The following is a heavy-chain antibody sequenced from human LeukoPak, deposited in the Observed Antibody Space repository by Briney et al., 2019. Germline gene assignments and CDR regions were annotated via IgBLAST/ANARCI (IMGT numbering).Heavy chain of an antibody. CDR3: AKRGAAFDAFDI. J-gene: IGHJ3*02. V-gene: IGHV3-20*04. CDR2: INWSGGST. Sequence: GGSLRLSCAASGFTFDDYGMSWVRQAPGKGLEWVSGINWSGGSTNYADSVKGRFTISRDNARNSLYLQMNSLRAEDTAVYYCAKRGAAFDAFDIWGQGTMATVSS. D-gene: IGHD2-15*01. CDR1: GFTFDDYG.